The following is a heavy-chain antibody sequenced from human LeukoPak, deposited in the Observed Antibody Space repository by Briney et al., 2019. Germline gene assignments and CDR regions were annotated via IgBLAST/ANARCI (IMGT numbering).Heavy chain of an antibody. CDR2: ISSSGSTK. CDR1: GFTFSSYS. D-gene: IGHD3-16*02. J-gene: IGHJ4*02. Sequence: GGSLRLSCGASGFTFSSYSMNWVRQAPGKGLEWVSYISSSGSTKYYADSVKGRFTISRDNAKNSLYLQMISLRAEDTALYYCARVEGFIDYWGQGTLVTVSS. V-gene: IGHV3-48*04. CDR3: ARVEGFIDY.